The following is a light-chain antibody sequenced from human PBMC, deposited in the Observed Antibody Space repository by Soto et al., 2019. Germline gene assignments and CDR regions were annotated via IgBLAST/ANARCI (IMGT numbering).Light chain of an antibody. Sequence: EIVLTQSPATLSLSPGERGTLSCRASQSVSSYLAWYQQKPGQAPRLLIYDGSNRATGIPARFSGSGSGTDFTLTISSLAPEDFAVYYCQQRSTWPATFGQGTKVEIK. CDR3: QQRSTWPAT. CDR1: QSVSSY. CDR2: DGS. V-gene: IGKV3-11*01. J-gene: IGKJ1*01.